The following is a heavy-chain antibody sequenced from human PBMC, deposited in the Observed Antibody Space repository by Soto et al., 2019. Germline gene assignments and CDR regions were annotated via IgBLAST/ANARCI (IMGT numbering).Heavy chain of an antibody. CDR3: AKATGGTDFCGGYRPELGYFFDY. J-gene: IGHJ4*02. Sequence: GGSLRLSCAASGFTLSDYWMHWVRQVPGKGLLWVSRISVDGGDTTYADSVKGRFTISRDNAKNTLYLQMDTLRAEDTAVYYCAKATGGTDFCGGYRPELGYFFDYPAQGTLVTVSA. V-gene: IGHV3-74*01. D-gene: IGHD3-3*01. CDR1: GFTLSDYW. CDR2: ISVDGGDT.